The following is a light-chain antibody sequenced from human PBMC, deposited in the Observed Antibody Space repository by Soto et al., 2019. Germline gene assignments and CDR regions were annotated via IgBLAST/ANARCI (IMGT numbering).Light chain of an antibody. CDR3: QQHGSSPPSWT. V-gene: IGKV3-20*01. CDR1: QSVSSSY. J-gene: IGKJ1*01. Sequence: ETVLTQSPGTLSLSPGERATLFCRASQSVSSSYLAWYQQKPGQAPSLLIFGASNRATGVPDRFSGSGSGTEFTLTISRLEPEDFAVYYCQQHGSSPPSWTFGQGTKVEIK. CDR2: GAS.